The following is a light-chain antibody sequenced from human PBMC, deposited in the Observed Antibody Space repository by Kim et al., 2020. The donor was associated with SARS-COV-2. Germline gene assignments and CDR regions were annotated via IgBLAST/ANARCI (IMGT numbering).Light chain of an antibody. Sequence: LSPGERAPLSCRASQSVTSDLAWYQQKSGQAPRLLIYDASNRATGVPARFSGSGSGTDFSLTISSLEPEDFAVYYCQQRHAWPVTFGQGTRLEIK. CDR3: QQRHAWPVT. V-gene: IGKV3-11*01. J-gene: IGKJ5*01. CDR1: QSVTSD. CDR2: DAS.